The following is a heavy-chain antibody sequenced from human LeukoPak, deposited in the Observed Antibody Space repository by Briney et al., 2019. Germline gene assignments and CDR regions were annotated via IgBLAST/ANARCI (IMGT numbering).Heavy chain of an antibody. CDR3: ARGYDGSGYYYRNWYFDL. CDR2: INDSGST. Sequence: SETLSLTCAVYGGSFSGYYWSWIRQPPGKGLEWIGEINDSGSTNYNPSLKSRVTVSVDTSKNQFSLKLSSVTAADTAVYYCARGYDGSGYYYRNWYFDLWGRGTLVTVSS. J-gene: IGHJ2*01. V-gene: IGHV4-34*01. D-gene: IGHD3-22*01. CDR1: GGSFSGYY.